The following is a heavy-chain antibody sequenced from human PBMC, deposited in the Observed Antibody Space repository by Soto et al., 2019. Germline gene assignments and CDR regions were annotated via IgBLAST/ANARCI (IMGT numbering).Heavy chain of an antibody. CDR3: ARDRPDAFDI. Sequence: PGGSLRLSCAASGFTFSTYAMSWVRQAPGKGLEWVAAICNGGSSKYYADSVKGRFTISRDNSKNTLYLQMNSLRAEDTAVYYCARDRPDAFDIWGQGTMVTVSS. CDR2: ICNGGSSK. V-gene: IGHV3-30-3*01. CDR1: GFTFSTYA. J-gene: IGHJ3*02.